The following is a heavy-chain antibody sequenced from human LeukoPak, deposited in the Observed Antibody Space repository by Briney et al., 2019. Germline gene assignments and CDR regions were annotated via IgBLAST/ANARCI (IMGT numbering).Heavy chain of an antibody. CDR2: IYYSGST. V-gene: IGHV4-59*01. CDR1: GGSISSYY. J-gene: IGHJ4*02. Sequence: PSETLSLTCTVSGGSISSYYWSWVRQPPGEGLEWIGYIYYSGSTNYNPSLTSRVTISVDTSKNQFSLKLSSVTAADTAVYYCAALVGATVSYWGQGTLVTVSS. CDR3: AALVGATVSY. D-gene: IGHD1-26*01.